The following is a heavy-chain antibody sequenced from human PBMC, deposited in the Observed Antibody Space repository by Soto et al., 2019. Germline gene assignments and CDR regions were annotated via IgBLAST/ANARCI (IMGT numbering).Heavy chain of an antibody. V-gene: IGHV1-2*02. CDR2: INPNSGGT. J-gene: IGHJ5*02. CDR3: ASDYYDSSGPRGYWLDP. D-gene: IGHD3-22*01. CDR1: GYTFTGYY. Sequence: ASVKVSCKASGYTFTGYYMHWVRQAPGQGLEWMGWINPNSGGTNYAQKFQGRVTMTRDTSISTAYMELSRLRSDDTAVYYCASDYYDSSGPRGYWLDPWGQGTLVTVYS.